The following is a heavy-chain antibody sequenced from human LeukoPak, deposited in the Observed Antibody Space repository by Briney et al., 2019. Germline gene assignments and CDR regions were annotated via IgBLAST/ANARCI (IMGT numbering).Heavy chain of an antibody. J-gene: IGHJ6*02. CDR2: ISSSGSTI. D-gene: IGHD3-9*01. CDR1: GFTFSSYE. V-gene: IGHV3-48*03. Sequence: PGGSLRLSCAASGFTFSSYEMNWVRQAPGKGLEWVSYISSSGSTIYYADSVKGRFTISRDNAKNSLYLQMNSLRAEDTAVYYCAGGDILTGYEVSYYYYYGMDVWGQGTTVTVSS. CDR3: AGGDILTGYEVSYYYYYGMDV.